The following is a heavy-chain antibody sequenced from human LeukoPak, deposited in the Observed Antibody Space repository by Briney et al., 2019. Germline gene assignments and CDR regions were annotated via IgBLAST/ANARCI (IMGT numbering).Heavy chain of an antibody. CDR2: ISSSSSTI. CDR3: ARGQIAVGPGAFDI. J-gene: IGHJ3*02. CDR1: GFTFSSYS. D-gene: IGHD6-19*01. V-gene: IGHV3-48*04. Sequence: PGGSLRLSCAASGFTFSSYSMNWVRQAPGKGLEWVSYISSSSSTIYYADSVKGRFTISRDNAKNSLYLQMNSLRAEDTAVYYCARGQIAVGPGAFDIWGQGTMVTVSS.